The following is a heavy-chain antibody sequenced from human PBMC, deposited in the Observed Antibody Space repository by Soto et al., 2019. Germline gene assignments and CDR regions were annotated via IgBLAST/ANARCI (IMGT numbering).Heavy chain of an antibody. Sequence: QVQLVQSGAEVKKPGSSVKVSCKASGGTFSSYAISWVRQAPGQGLEWMGGIIPIFGTANYAQKFQGRVTITADESTSKAHMELSSLRTEDTAVYYCARDEARHYYNGMDVWGQGTTVTVSS. CDR2: IIPIFGTA. CDR3: ARDEARHYYNGMDV. J-gene: IGHJ6*02. V-gene: IGHV1-69*12. CDR1: GGTFSSYA.